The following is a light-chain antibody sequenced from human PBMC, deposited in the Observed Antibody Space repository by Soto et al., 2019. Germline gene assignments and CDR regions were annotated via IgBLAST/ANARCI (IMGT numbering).Light chain of an antibody. CDR1: QSISTW. J-gene: IGKJ1*01. CDR3: QHYNSYSEA. Sequence: DIQMTQSPSTLSASAGDRVTITCRASQSISTWLAWYQQKPGKAPKRLIYAASSLQSGVPSRFSGSGSGTEFTLTISSLQPDDFATYYCQHYNSYSEAFGQGTKVDIK. V-gene: IGKV1-5*01. CDR2: AAS.